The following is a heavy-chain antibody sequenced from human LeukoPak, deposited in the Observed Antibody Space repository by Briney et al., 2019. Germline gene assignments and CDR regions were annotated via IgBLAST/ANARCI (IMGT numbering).Heavy chain of an antibody. V-gene: IGHV4-34*01. CDR3: ARGVDGLNDAFDI. CDR2: INHSGST. CDR1: GGSFSGYY. Sequence: SQTLSLTCAVYGGSFSGYYWSWIRQPPGKGLEWIGEINHSGSTNYNPSLKSRVTISVDTSKNQFSLKLSSVTAADTAVYYCARGVDGLNDAFDIWGQGTMVTVSS. D-gene: IGHD2-15*01. J-gene: IGHJ3*02.